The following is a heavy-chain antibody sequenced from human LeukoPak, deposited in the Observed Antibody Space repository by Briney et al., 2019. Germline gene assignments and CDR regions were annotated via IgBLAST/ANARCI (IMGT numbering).Heavy chain of an antibody. CDR1: GYTFTGYY. D-gene: IGHD5-12*01. J-gene: IGHJ4*02. CDR2: INPNSGGT. Sequence: ASVKVSCKASGYTFTGYYMHWVRQAPGQGLEWMGWINPNSGGTNYVQKFQGRVTMTRDTSISTAYMELSRLRSDDTAVYYCARVGGYSGYEYFDYWGQGTPVTVSS. CDR3: ARVGGYSGYEYFDY. V-gene: IGHV1-2*02.